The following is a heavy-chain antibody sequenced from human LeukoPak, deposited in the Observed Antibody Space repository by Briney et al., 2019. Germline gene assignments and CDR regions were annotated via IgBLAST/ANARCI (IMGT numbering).Heavy chain of an antibody. CDR2: IYSSGST. J-gene: IGHJ5*02. D-gene: IGHD3-16*01. Sequence: SETLSLTCSVSGGSISGYFWSWIRQPPGKGLEWTGYIYSSGSTNYNPSLKSRVTISVDTSKNQFSLKLSSVTAADTAVYYCARRAWGRNWFDPWGQGTLVTVSS. V-gene: IGHV4-4*09. CDR1: GGSISGYF. CDR3: ARRAWGRNWFDP.